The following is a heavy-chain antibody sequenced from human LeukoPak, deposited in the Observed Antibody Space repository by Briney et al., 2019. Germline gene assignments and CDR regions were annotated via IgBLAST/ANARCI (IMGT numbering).Heavy chain of an antibody. CDR3: ARYGSGYDYFDY. V-gene: IGHV4-39*01. D-gene: IGHD5-12*01. CDR2: IYYSGST. CDR1: GGSISSSSYY. Sequence: SETLSLTCTVSGGSISSSSYYWGWIRQPPGRGLEWIGSIYYSGSTYYNPSLKSRVTISVDTSKNQFSLKLSSVTAADTAVYYCARYGSGYDYFDYWGQGTLVTVSS. J-gene: IGHJ4*02.